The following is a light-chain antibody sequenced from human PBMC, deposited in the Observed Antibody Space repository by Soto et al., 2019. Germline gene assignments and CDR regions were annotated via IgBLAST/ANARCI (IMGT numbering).Light chain of an antibody. Sequence: EIVLTQSPDTLSLSPGERAALSCRASQSVRDNFLAWYQQKPGQSPRLLIYAATSRATGIPERFSGSGSGTDFTLTISSLEPEDFAVYYCQQRSNWLTFGGGTKVEIK. CDR1: QSVRDNF. CDR3: QQRSNWLT. V-gene: IGKV3D-20*02. J-gene: IGKJ4*01. CDR2: AAT.